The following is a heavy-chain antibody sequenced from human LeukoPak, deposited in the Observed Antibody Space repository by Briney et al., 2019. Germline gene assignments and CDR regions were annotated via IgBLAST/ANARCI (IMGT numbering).Heavy chain of an antibody. D-gene: IGHD3/OR15-3a*01. CDR3: AKEAPTDYAFDI. CDR1: GYSISSGYY. J-gene: IGHJ3*02. CDR2: IYYSGST. Sequence: SETLSLTCTVSGYSISSGYYWGWIRQPPGKGLEWIGNIYYSGSTYYNPSLKSRVTISVGTSKKQLSLRLSSVTAADTAVYYCAKEAPTDYAFDIWGQGTMVTVS. V-gene: IGHV4-38-2*02.